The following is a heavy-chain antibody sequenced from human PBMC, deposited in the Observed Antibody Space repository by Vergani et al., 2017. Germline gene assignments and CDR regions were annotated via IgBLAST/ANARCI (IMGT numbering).Heavy chain of an antibody. J-gene: IGHJ2*01. D-gene: IGHD3-9*01. V-gene: IGHV1-69*09. CDR1: GGTFSSYA. CDR3: ARDRWVYYDIVTGYCFDL. CDR2: IIPILGIA. Sequence: QVQLVQSGAEVKKPGASVKVSCKASGGTFSSYAISWVRQAPGQGLEWMGRIIPILGIANYAQKFQGRVTITADKSTSTANMELSSLRSEDTAVYYCARDRWVYYDIVTGYCFDLWGRGTLVTVSS.